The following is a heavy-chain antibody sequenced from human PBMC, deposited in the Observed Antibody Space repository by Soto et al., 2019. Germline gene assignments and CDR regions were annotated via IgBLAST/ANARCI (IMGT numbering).Heavy chain of an antibody. CDR3: TGDASRDSSARGWFDP. Sequence: GGSLRLSCAASGFTFRSFTMNWVRQAPGKGLEWVSTISSNSAYIYYTDALRGRFTISRDNAKNSLHLQMNGLRAEDTAVYYCTGDASRDSSARGWFDPWGPGTLVTVSS. CDR1: GFTFRSFT. V-gene: IGHV3-21*01. D-gene: IGHD6-13*01. J-gene: IGHJ5*02. CDR2: ISSNSAYI.